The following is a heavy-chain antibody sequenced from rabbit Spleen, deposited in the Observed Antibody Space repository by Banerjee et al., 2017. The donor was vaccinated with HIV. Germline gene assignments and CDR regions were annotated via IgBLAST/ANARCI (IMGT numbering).Heavy chain of an antibody. CDR1: GFSFSDNYV. J-gene: IGHJ4*01. Sequence: QEQLEESGGDLVKPGASLTLTCTASGFSFSDNYVMCWVRQAPGKGLEWIACISAGSSGSPYYASWAKGRFTISKTSSTAVTLQMTSLTVADTAAYFCARDGYSRGWGIILYYFNLWGPGTLVTVS. V-gene: IGHV1S45*01. D-gene: IGHD4-1*01. CDR3: ARDGYSRGWGIILYYFNL. CDR2: ISAGSSGSP.